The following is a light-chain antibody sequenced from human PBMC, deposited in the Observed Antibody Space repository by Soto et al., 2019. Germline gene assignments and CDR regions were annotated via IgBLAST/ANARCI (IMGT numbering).Light chain of an antibody. CDR1: QSVSSN. CDR2: DAF. Sequence: EIVLTQSPVTLSLSPGDRATLSCRASQSVSSNLAWYQQKPGQAPRLLIYDAFNRATGIPARFSGSGSGTDFTLTISSLEPEDFAVYYCQQRTNWPPTFGGGTNVEI. V-gene: IGKV3-11*01. J-gene: IGKJ4*01. CDR3: QQRTNWPPT.